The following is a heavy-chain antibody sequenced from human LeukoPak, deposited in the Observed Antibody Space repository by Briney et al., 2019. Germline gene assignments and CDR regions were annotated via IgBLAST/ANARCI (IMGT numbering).Heavy chain of an antibody. Sequence: SETLSLTCTVSGGSINSYYWSWIRQPAGKGLEWIGRIYTSGSTNYNPSLKSRVTMSVDMSKNQFSLKLTPVTAADTAIYYCARGVGSTPTYFDAWGQGTLVTVSS. J-gene: IGHJ4*02. CDR3: ARGVGSTPTYFDA. D-gene: IGHD5/OR15-5a*01. CDR1: GGSINSYY. V-gene: IGHV4-4*07. CDR2: IYTSGST.